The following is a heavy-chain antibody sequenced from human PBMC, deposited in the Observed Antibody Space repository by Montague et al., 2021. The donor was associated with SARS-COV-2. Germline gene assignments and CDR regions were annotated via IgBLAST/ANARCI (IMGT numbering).Heavy chain of an antibody. J-gene: IGHJ4*02. CDR1: GGSISSYY. CDR2: IHYSGST. CDR3: ARAPRGWVQLRDVYYFDY. D-gene: IGHD5-24*01. V-gene: IGHV4-59*01. Sequence: SETLSLTCTVSGGSISSYYWSWIRQPPGKGLEWIGYIHYSGSTNYNPSLKSRVTISVDTSKNQFSLKLSPVTAADTAVYFCARAPRGWVQLRDVYYFDYWGQGTLVTVSS.